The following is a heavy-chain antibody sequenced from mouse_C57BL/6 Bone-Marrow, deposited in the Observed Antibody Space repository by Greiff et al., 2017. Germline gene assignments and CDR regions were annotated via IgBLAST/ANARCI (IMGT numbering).Heavy chain of an antibody. D-gene: IGHD1-1*01. V-gene: IGHV1-7*01. Sequence: QVQLKESGAELAKPGASVKLSCKASGYTFTSYWMHWVKQRPGQGLEWIGYINPSSGYTKYNEKFKGKATLTADTSSSTAYMQLSSLTSEDSAVYYCANYYYWGQGTSVTVSS. CDR3: ANYYY. J-gene: IGHJ4*01. CDR2: INPSSGYT. CDR1: GYTFTSYW.